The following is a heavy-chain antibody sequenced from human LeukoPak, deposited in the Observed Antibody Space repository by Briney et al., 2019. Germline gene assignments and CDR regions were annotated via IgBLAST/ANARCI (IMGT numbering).Heavy chain of an antibody. CDR3: ARGLGRYFDY. Sequence: GGSLRLSCAASGFTFSSYAMSWVRQAPGKGLEWVSAISGSGGSTYYADSVKGRFTISRDNAKNSLYLQMNSLRAEDTAVYYCARGLGRYFDYWGQGTLVTVSS. V-gene: IGHV3-23*01. D-gene: IGHD5/OR15-5a*01. CDR1: GFTFSSYA. J-gene: IGHJ4*02. CDR2: ISGSGGST.